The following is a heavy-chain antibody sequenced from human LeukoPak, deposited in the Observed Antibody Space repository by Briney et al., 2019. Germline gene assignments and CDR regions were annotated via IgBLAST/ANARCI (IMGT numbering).Heavy chain of an antibody. Sequence: GRSLRLSCAASGFTFDDYAMHWVRQAPGKGLEWVSGISWNSGSIGYADSVKGRFTISRDNAKNSLYLQMNSLRAEDTALYYCAKAYSSGWYADAFDIWGQGTMVTVSS. CDR3: AKAYSSGWYADAFDI. V-gene: IGHV3-9*01. D-gene: IGHD6-19*01. CDR1: GFTFDDYA. J-gene: IGHJ3*02. CDR2: ISWNSGSI.